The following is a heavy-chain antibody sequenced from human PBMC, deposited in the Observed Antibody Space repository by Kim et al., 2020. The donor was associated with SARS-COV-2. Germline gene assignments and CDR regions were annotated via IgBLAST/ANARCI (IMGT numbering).Heavy chain of an antibody. CDR3: SRAGFDFWSFYPYYFGS. J-gene: IGHJ4*01. Sequence: GGSLRLSCAASGFTFSSNYMSWVRQAPGKGLEWVSVIYSGGSTLYSDASMGSLFILSSNYTNTPLFHLISLLTAENTAFYCSRAGFDFWSFYPYYFGSWG. V-gene: IGHV3-66*02. D-gene: IGHD3-3*01. CDR1: GFTFSSNY. CDR2: IYSGGSTL.